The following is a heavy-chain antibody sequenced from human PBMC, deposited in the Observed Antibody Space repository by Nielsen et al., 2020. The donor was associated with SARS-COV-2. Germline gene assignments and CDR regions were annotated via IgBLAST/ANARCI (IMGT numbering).Heavy chain of an antibody. V-gene: IGHV3-23*01. D-gene: IGHD6-13*01. Sequence: WIRQPPGKGLDWVSVISSSGDSTYYADSVKGRFTISRDNSKNTLYLQMNSLRAEDTAVYYCATPGIVAAGPYYYYYGMDVWGQGTTVTVSS. J-gene: IGHJ6*02. CDR3: ATPGIVAAGPYYYYYGMDV. CDR2: ISSSGDST.